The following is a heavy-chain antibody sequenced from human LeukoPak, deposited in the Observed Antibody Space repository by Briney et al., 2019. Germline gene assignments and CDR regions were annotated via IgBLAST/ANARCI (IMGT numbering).Heavy chain of an antibody. CDR3: SKKGQNGDYGKPD. CDR1: GFTFSSYD. Sequence: QSGGSLRLSCAASGFTFSSYDMYWVRQAPGKGLECVASISRRSGASTYYAASVKGRFTISRDNSRSTLYLEMNSLRADDTAVYYCSKKGQNGDYGKPDWGQGTLVTVSS. CDR2: ISRRSGAST. V-gene: IGHV3-23*01. D-gene: IGHD4-17*01. J-gene: IGHJ4*02.